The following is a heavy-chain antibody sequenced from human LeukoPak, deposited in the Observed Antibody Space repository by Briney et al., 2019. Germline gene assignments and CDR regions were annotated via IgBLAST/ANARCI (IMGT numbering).Heavy chain of an antibody. CDR2: ISGGGGTR. J-gene: IGHJ5*02. Sequence: QPGASLRLSCAASEFTFSSSVMSWVRQAPGKGLEWVSVISGGGGTRYYADSVKGRFTISRDNSKNTLYLQMNSLRVEDRAVYYCAKGSHTSGWPGNWLDPWGQGTLVTVSS. D-gene: IGHD6-19*01. CDR3: AKGSHTSGWPGNWLDP. V-gene: IGHV3-23*01. CDR1: EFTFSSSV.